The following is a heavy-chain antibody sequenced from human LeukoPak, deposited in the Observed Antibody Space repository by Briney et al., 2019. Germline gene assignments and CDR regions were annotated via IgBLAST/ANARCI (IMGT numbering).Heavy chain of an antibody. D-gene: IGHD4-17*01. CDR1: GFSFSPYW. V-gene: IGHV3-7*01. J-gene: IGHJ4*02. CDR2: INPDGSGT. CDR3: ARLFGGVTTFDY. Sequence: PGGSLSLSCGASGFSFSPYWMRWVRQGPGKGLDWVASINPDGSGTSYVDSVKGRFTISRDNAQNSLYLQMNSLSAEDTAVYYCARLFGGVTTFDYWGQGTLVTVSS.